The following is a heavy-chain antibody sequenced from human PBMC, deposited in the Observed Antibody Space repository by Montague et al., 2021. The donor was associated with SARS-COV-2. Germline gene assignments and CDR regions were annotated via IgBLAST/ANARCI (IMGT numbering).Heavy chain of an antibody. V-gene: IGHV3-23*01. CDR1: GLTFSSYA. CDR3: AKGGERITMIVVVITLADFDY. CDR2: ISGSGGST. D-gene: IGHD3-22*01. J-gene: IGHJ4*02. Sequence: SLSLSWAASGLTFSSYAMSWVRQAPGKGLEWVSAISGSGGSTYYADSVKGRYTISRDNSKNTLYLQMNSLRAEDTAVYYCAKGGERITMIVVVITLADFDYWGQGTLVTVSS.